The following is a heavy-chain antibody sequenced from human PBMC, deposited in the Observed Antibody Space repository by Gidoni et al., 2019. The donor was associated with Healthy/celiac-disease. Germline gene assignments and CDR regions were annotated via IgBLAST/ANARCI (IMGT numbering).Heavy chain of an antibody. J-gene: IGHJ4*02. Sequence: QVQLQESGPGLVKPSETLSLTCTVSGGSISSYYWSWLRQPPGKGLEWIGYIYYSGSTNYNPPRKRRVTIPVDPSKNQFSLKLSSVTAADPAGYYLSRESPIRGGTFDYLGQGTLVTVS. CDR1: GGSISSYY. V-gene: IGHV4-59*01. CDR3: SRESPIRGGTFDY. D-gene: IGHD3-10*01. CDR2: IYYSGST.